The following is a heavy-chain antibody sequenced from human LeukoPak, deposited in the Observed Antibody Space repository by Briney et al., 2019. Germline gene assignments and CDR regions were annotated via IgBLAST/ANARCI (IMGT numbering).Heavy chain of an antibody. CDR1: GGSFSGYY. V-gene: IGHV4-34*01. Sequence: SETLSLTCAVYGGSFSGYYWSWIRQPPGKGLEWIGEISHSESTNYNPSLKSRVTISVDTSKNQFSLKLSSVTAADTAVYYCARVVLYYDFWSAYFHDWGQGTLVTVSS. CDR2: ISHSEST. CDR3: ARVVLYYDFWSAYFHD. D-gene: IGHD3-3*01. J-gene: IGHJ4*02.